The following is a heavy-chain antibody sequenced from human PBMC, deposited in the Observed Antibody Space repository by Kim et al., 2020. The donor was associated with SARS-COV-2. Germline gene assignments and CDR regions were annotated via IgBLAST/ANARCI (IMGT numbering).Heavy chain of an antibody. CDR3: ARGRGLGY. V-gene: IGHV4-61*01. D-gene: IGHD3-16*01. J-gene: IGHJ4*02. Sequence: SETLSLTCTVSGGSVSSGSYYWSWIRQPPGKGLEWIGYIYYSGSTNYNPSLKSRVTISVDTSKNQFSLKLSSVTAADTAVYYCARGRGLGYWGQGTLVTVSS. CDR2: IYYSGST. CDR1: GGSVSSGSYY.